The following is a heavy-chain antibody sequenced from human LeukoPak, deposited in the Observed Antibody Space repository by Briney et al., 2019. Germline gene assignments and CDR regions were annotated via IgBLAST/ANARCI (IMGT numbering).Heavy chain of an antibody. CDR1: GFTFSSYG. CDR2: ISYDGSNK. V-gene: IGHV3-30*18. D-gene: IGHD3-10*01. J-gene: IGHJ6*03. Sequence: GGSLRLSCAASGFTFSSYGMHWVPEAPGKGLECGAVISYDGSNKYYTDSVKGRFTISRDNSKNTLYLQMKRLRAEDTAVYYLEKGGAVSSKSITMVRGTRRLNYYMDVWGKGTTVTISS. CDR3: EKGGAVSSKSITMVRGTRRLNYYMDV.